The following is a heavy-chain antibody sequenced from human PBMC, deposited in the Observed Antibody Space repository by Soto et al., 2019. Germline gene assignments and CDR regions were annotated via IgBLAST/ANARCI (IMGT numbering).Heavy chain of an antibody. V-gene: IGHV3-66*02. J-gene: IGHJ3*02. Sequence: GGSPRLCCAASGVTVSSNYMSWVRQAPGKGLEWVSVIYSGGSTYYADSVKDRFTISRDNSRNTLDLQMNNLRTEDTGVYFCARDIYSYGSVGTPDIWGQGTMVTVSS. CDR3: ARDIYSYGSVGTPDI. CDR1: GVTVSSNY. D-gene: IGHD5-18*01. CDR2: IYSGGST.